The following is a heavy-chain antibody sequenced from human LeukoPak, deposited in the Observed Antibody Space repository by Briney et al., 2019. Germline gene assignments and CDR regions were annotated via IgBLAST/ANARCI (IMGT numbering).Heavy chain of an antibody. Sequence: PSETLSLTCAVYGGSFNGYYWSWIRQPPGKGLEWIGEINHSGSTNYNPSLKSRVTISVDTSKNQFSLKLSSVTAADTAVYYCARLGDSSGYYTPKDYWGQGALVTVSS. CDR3: ARLGDSSGYYTPKDY. CDR2: INHSGST. V-gene: IGHV4-34*01. CDR1: GGSFNGYY. J-gene: IGHJ4*02. D-gene: IGHD3-22*01.